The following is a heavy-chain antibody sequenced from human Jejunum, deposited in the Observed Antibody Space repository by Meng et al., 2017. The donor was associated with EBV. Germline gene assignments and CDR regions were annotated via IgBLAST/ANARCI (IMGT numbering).Heavy chain of an antibody. CDR2: INTKTGNP. CDR1: GYTFTNYA. J-gene: IGHJ4*02. Sequence: VQLVPSGSELRKPGASVKISCKTSGYTFTNYAMNWVRQAPGQGLEWIAWINTKTGNPAYAQGFTGRFVFSLDMSVTTIYLQISSLEAEDTAIYYCARAVVGSTSLDYWGQGTLVTVSS. CDR3: ARAVVGSTSLDY. D-gene: IGHD1-26*01. V-gene: IGHV7-4-1*02.